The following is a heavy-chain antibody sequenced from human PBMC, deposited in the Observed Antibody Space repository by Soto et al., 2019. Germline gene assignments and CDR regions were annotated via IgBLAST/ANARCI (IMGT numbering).Heavy chain of an antibody. CDR3: ARGGSSGWQVAFDF. D-gene: IGHD6-19*01. V-gene: IGHV4-34*01. CDR1: GGSFSGYF. J-gene: IGHJ3*01. CDR2: VNDNGRN. Sequence: SSETLSLTCAVYGGSFSGYFWNWIRQTPGKGLEWIGNVNDNGRNNYNPSLKSRVTISLDMSKNQISLKLTSVTAADTAVYYSARGGSSGWQVAFDFWGQGTMVTV.